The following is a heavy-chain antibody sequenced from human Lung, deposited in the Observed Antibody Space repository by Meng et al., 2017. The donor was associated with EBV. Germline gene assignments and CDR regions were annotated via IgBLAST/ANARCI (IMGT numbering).Heavy chain of an antibody. V-gene: IGHV3-11*05. J-gene: IGHJ4*02. CDR3: ARAHGLNDY. Sequence: QVQLVGSGGGLVKSGGSLRLSCVASGFTFSDYYMTWIRQAPGKGLEWLSYISSRGGYTDSADSVKGRFTISRDNAKNSVYLQMNSLRPDDTAVYYCARAHGLNDYWGQGILVTVSS. CDR1: GFTFSDYY. D-gene: IGHD5-24*01. CDR2: ISSRGGYT.